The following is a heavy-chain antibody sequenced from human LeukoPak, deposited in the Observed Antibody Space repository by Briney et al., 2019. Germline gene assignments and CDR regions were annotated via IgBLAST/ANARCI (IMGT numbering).Heavy chain of an antibody. J-gene: IGHJ4*02. Sequence: GGSLRLSCAASGFTFSDYYMSWIRQAPGRGLEWVSYISSSGSTIYYADSVKGRFTISRDNAKNSLYLQMNSLRAEDTAVYYCASKTQLDGVDYWGQGTLVTVSS. CDR3: ASKTQLDGVDY. CDR2: ISSSGSTI. D-gene: IGHD6-13*01. V-gene: IGHV3-11*04. CDR1: GFTFSDYY.